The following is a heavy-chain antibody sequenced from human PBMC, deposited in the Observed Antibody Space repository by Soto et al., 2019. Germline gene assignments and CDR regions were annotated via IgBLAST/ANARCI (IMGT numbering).Heavy chain of an antibody. D-gene: IGHD6-19*01. CDR2: INHSGST. Sequence: SETLSLTCAVYGGSFSGYYWSWIRQPPGKGLEWIGEINHSGSTNYNPSLKSRVTISVDTSKNQFSLKLSSVTAADTAVYYCARGLYSSGWFNWFDPWGQGTLVT. CDR3: ARGLYSSGWFNWFDP. CDR1: GGSFSGYY. V-gene: IGHV4-34*01. J-gene: IGHJ5*02.